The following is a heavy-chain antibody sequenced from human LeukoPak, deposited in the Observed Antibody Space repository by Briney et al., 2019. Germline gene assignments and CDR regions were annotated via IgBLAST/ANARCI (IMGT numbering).Heavy chain of an antibody. J-gene: IGHJ4*02. CDR2: IGGTTGNT. CDR3: AKLGYYGASRPFDC. V-gene: IGHV3-23*01. CDR1: GFTLSSHS. D-gene: IGHD3-10*01. Sequence: GGSLRLSCATSGFTLSSHSMSWVRQAPGKGLEWVSTIGGTTGNTYYADSVKGRFAISRDTSRNMLYLQMSNLRADDTAVYYCAKLGYYGASRPFDCWGQGALVTASS.